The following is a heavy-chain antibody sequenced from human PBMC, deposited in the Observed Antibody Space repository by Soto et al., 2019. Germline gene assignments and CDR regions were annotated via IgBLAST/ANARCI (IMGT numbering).Heavy chain of an antibody. CDR2: ISAANDQT. CDR3: VKEHSNYPDNWFDP. D-gene: IGHD4-4*01. CDR1: GFTFSNYA. Sequence: LRLSCAASGFTFSNYAMSWVRQAPGKGLEWVAAISAANDQTYYSDSVRGRFTLSRDNSKNTLYLQMNSLRVEDTALYYCVKEHSNYPDNWFDPWGQGTPVTVSS. J-gene: IGHJ5*02. V-gene: IGHV3-23*01.